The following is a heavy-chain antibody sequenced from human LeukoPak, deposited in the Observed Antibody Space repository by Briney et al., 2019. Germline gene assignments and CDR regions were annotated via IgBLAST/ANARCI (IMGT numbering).Heavy chain of an antibody. V-gene: IGHV1-18*01. Sequence: ASVKVSCKASGGTFSSYAISWVRQAPGQGLEWMGWISAYNGNTNYAQKLQGRVTMTTDTSTSTAYMELRSLRSDDTAVYYCARTLKSNYYYYGMDVWGQGTMVTVSS. J-gene: IGHJ6*02. CDR3: ARTLKSNYYYYGMDV. CDR2: ISAYNGNT. CDR1: GGTFSSYA.